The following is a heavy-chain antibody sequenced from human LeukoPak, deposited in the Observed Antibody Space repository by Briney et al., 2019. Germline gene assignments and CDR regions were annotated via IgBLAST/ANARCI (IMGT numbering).Heavy chain of an antibody. CDR2: INHSGRT. D-gene: IGHD3-10*01. V-gene: IGHV4-34*01. CDR1: GGSFSGYY. J-gene: IGHJ4*02. Sequence: PSETLSLTCAVYGGSFSGYYWSWIRQPPGKGLEWIGEINHSGRTNYNPSLKSRVTISVDTTKNQFSLKLSSVTAADTAVYYCAREATMVRAVAPFLAYWGQGTLVTVS. CDR3: AREATMVRAVAPFLAY.